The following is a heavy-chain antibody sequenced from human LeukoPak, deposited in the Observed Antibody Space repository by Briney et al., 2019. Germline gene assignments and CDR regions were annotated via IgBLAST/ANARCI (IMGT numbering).Heavy chain of an antibody. CDR3: ERDLHCSGGSCYSRWFDP. V-gene: IGHV1-69*13. CDR1: GGTFSSYA. D-gene: IGHD2-15*01. CDR2: IIPIFGTA. J-gene: IGHJ5*02. Sequence: SVKVSCKASGGTFSSYAISWVRQAPGQGLEWMGGIIPIFGTANYAQKFQGRVTITADESTSTAYMELSSLRSEDTAVYYCERDLHCSGGSCYSRWFDPWGQGTLVTVSS.